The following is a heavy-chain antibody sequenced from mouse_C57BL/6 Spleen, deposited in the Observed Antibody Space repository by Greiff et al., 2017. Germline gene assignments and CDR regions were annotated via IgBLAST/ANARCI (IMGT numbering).Heavy chain of an antibody. CDR1: GYTFTDYE. D-gene: IGHD3-2*02. V-gene: IGHV1-15*01. CDR3: TKELRLPFAY. Sequence: VQLQESGAELVRPGASVTLSCKASGYTFTDYEMHWVKQTPVHGLEWIGAIDPETGGTAYNQKFKGKAILTADKSSSTAYMELRSLTSEDSAVYYGTKELRLPFAYWGQVTLVTVSA. J-gene: IGHJ3*01. CDR2: IDPETGGT.